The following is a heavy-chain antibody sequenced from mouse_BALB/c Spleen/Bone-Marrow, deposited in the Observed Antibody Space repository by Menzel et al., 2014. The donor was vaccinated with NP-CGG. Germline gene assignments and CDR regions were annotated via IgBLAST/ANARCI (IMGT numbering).Heavy chain of an antibody. V-gene: IGHV5-6-3*01. CDR3: ARGYDYSSWFAY. D-gene: IGHD2-4*01. CDR1: GFTFSSYG. J-gene: IGHJ3*01. Sequence: EVKLVESGGGLVQPGGSLKLSCAASGFTFSSYGMSWVRQTPDKRLEMIATINVNGDTTYHPDSVKGRFTISRDNVKNTLYLQMSSLKSEDTAMYYCARGYDYSSWFAYWGQGTLVNVSA. CDR2: INVNGDTT.